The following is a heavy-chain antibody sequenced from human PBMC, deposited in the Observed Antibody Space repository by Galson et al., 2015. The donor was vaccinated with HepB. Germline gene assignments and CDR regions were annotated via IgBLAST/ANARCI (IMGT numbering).Heavy chain of an antibody. V-gene: IGHV3-48*03. D-gene: IGHD6-13*01. Sequence: SLRLSCAASGFTFSSYEMNWVRQAPGKGLEWVSYISSSGSTIYYADSVKGRFTISRDNAKNSLYLQMNSLRAEDTAVYYCARDSGYIAAAGAQRVYYYYYYGMDVWGQGTTVTVSS. CDR1: GFTFSSYE. J-gene: IGHJ6*02. CDR3: ARDSGYIAAAGAQRVYYYYYYGMDV. CDR2: ISSSGSTI.